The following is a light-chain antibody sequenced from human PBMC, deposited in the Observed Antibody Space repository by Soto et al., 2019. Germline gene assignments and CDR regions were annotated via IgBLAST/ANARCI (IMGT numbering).Light chain of an antibody. CDR3: QQYYNWRPR. CDR2: GAS. V-gene: IGKV3-15*01. J-gene: IGKJ1*01. CDR1: QSISSS. Sequence: EVVMTQSPAPLSVSPGVTATLSCRASQSISSSLAWYQQKPGQPPRLLIYGASTRATGVPARFSGSGSGTEFTLTISRLQSEDFAVYYCQQYYNWRPRFGQGTKVEIK.